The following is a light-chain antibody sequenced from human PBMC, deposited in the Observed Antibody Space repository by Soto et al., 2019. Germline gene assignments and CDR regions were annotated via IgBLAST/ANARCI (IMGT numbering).Light chain of an antibody. CDR3: SSYPRSSTVI. V-gene: IGLV2-14*01. Sequence: QSVLTQPASVSGSPGQSITISCTGTSSDVGGYNYVSWYQQHPGKAPKLLIYGVNNRPSGVSNRFSGSKSGNTASLTISGLQAEAEADYYCSSYPRSSTVIFGGGPKVPV. CDR2: GVN. CDR1: SSDVGGYNY. J-gene: IGLJ2*01.